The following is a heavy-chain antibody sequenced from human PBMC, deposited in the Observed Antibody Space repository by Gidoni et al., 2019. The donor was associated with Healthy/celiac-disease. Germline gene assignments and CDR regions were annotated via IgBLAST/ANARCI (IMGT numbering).Heavy chain of an antibody. J-gene: IGHJ3*02. CDR2: SSPIFGTA. D-gene: IGHD4-17*01. V-gene: IGHV1-69*01. CDR3: ARDLRSTAKGMGDAFDI. Sequence: QVQLVQSGAEVKKPGSSVKVSCTASGGTFSSYAISWVRQAPGQGLEWMGGSSPIFGTANDAQKFQGRVTITADESTRTAYMELSSLRSEDTAVYYCARDLRSTAKGMGDAFDIWGQGTMVTVSS. CDR1: GGTFSSYA.